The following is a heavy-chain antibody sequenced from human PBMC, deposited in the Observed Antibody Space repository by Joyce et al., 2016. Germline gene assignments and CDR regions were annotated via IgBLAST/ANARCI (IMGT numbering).Heavy chain of an antibody. D-gene: IGHD3-10*01. J-gene: IGHJ4*02. CDR1: GASISSYY. CDR2: ISYSEST. CDR3: ARASPGPKVLRGGPLDC. Sequence: QVQLQESGPGLVKPSETLSLTCTVSGASISSYYWNWIRQPPGRGLAWIGDISYSESTNDIPSLRSRVTISVDSSKNQSSLTLSSVTAADTAVYYCARASPGPKVLRGGPLDCWGQGVLVTVSS. V-gene: IGHV4-59*01.